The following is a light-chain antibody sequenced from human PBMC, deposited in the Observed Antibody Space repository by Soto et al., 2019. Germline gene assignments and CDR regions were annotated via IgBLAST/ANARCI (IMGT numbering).Light chain of an antibody. CDR3: SSYAGSSSFVV. J-gene: IGLJ3*02. CDR2: EVS. Sequence: QSALTQPPSASGSPGQSVTISCTGTSSDVGGYNSVSWYQHHPGKAPKLMIYEVSKRPSGVPDRFSGSKSGNTASLTVSGLKAEDEDDYYCSSYAGSSSFVVFGGGTKLTVI. V-gene: IGLV2-8*01. CDR1: SSDVGGYNS.